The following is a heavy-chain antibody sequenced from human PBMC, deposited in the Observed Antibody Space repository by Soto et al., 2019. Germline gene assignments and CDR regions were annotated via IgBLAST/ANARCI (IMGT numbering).Heavy chain of an antibody. CDR3: ANSSTVCRGLMPTTAPDEYYRKEV. J-gene: IGHJ6*02. D-gene: IGHD3-10*01. V-gene: IGHV1-69*06. CDR1: GCTFSSYA. CDR2: IIPIFGTA. Sequence: MGHCKAFGCTFSSYAISWVRQAPGQGLVCIGGIIPIFGTANYAQNFQGRVTITADKSTSTAYMELSSLRSEDTDVYYCANSSTVCRGLMPTTAPDEYYRKEVWGHGTTITVS.